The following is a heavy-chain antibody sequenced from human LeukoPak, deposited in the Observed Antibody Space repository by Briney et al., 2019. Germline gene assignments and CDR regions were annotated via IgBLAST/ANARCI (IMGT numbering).Heavy chain of an antibody. Sequence: GGSLRLSCVASGFTFSYYPLSWARQAPGKGLEWVAAIGSASGTKYYADSVKGRFAISRDDSKSTLYLQMSSLRGEDTAAYYCAKVWVTYYDRGIFDSWGQGTRVTVSS. D-gene: IGHD3-22*01. J-gene: IGHJ4*02. CDR2: IGSASGTK. CDR1: GFTFSYYP. V-gene: IGHV3-23*01. CDR3: AKVWVTYYDRGIFDS.